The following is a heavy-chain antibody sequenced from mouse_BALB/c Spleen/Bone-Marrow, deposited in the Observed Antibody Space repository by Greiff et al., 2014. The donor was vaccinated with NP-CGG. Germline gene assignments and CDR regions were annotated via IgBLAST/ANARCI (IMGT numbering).Heavy chain of an antibody. CDR3: TRGGVYYDYDGAWFAY. D-gene: IGHD2-4*01. CDR2: IYPGSDST. V-gene: IGHV1S22*01. Sequence: LQQSGSELVRPGASVKLSCKASGYTFTSYWMHWVKQRPGQGLEWIGNIYPGSDSTNYDEKFKSKATLTVDTSSSTAYMRLSSLTSEDSAVYYCTRGGVYYDYDGAWFAYWGQGTLVTVSA. J-gene: IGHJ3*01. CDR1: GYTFTSYW.